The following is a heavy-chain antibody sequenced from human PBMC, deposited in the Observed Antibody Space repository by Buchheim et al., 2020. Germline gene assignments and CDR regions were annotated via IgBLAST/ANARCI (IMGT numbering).Heavy chain of an antibody. D-gene: IGHD3-10*01. Sequence: QVQLVQSGAEVKKPGASVKVSCKASGYTFTSYYMHWVRQAPGQGLEWMGIINPTGGSTRNTQKFQGRVTMTRDTSTSTVYMELSSLRSEDTAVYYCAREAYYGSGSSWYYYYGMDVWGQGTT. CDR2: INPTGGST. J-gene: IGHJ6*02. CDR1: GYTFTSYY. CDR3: AREAYYGSGSSWYYYYGMDV. V-gene: IGHV1-46*03.